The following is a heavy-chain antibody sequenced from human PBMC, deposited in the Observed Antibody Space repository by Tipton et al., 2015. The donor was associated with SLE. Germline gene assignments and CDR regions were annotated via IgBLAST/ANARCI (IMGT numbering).Heavy chain of an antibody. CDR1: GESFNGYY. CDR3: ARHFREYQLAFDY. J-gene: IGHJ4*02. CDR2: INTGGRT. Sequence: TLSLTCAVYGESFNGYYWTWIRQFPGKGLEWIGQINTGGRTNYNPSLKSRVNMSVDTPKNQVFLKLTSVTAADTAVYYCARHFREYQLAFDYWGQGTLVTVSS. V-gene: IGHV4-34*01. D-gene: IGHD2-2*01.